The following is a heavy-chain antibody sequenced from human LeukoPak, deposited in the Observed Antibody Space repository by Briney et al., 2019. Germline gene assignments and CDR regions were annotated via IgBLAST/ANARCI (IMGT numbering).Heavy chain of an antibody. CDR3: ARGRYGWLPFDY. CDR2: IYYSGST. J-gene: IGHJ4*02. Sequence: SETLSLTCAVYGGSFSGYYWSWIRQPPGKGLEWIGYIYYSGSTNYNPALKSRVTISVDTSKNQFTLKLSSVTAADTAVYYCARGRYGWLPFDYWGQGTLVTVSS. D-gene: IGHD3-16*01. V-gene: IGHV4-59*01. CDR1: GGSFSGYY.